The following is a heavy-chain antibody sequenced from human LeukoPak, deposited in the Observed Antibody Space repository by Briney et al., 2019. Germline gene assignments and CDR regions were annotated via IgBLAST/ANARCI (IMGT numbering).Heavy chain of an antibody. CDR2: ISAYNGNT. D-gene: IGHD1-26*01. J-gene: IGHJ4*02. V-gene: IGHV1-18*01. CDR3: ARDRFGAYSGSFDY. Sequence: ASVKVSCKASGYTFSSYGISWVRQAPGQRLEWMGWISAYNGNTNYAQKLQGRVTMTTDTSTSTAYMELRSLRSDDTAVYYCARDRFGAYSGSFDYWGQGTLVTVSS. CDR1: GYTFSSYG.